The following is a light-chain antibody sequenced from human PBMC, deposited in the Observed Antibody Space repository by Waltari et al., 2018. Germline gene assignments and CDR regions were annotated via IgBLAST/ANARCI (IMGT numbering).Light chain of an antibody. J-gene: IGKJ1*01. Sequence: DIRMTQSPSSVSASVGDRVTITCRASHDIRTWLAWSQQKPGKAPRLLIYHASGLQSGVPSWFSGSISGTDFTLTISSLLPEDFATYSCQQSGTFPPTFGPGTKVEI. CDR2: HAS. V-gene: IGKV1-12*01. CDR1: HDIRTW. CDR3: QQSGTFPPT.